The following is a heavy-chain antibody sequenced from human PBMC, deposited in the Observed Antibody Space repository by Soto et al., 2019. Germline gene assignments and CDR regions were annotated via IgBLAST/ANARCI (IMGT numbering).Heavy chain of an antibody. J-gene: IGHJ4*02. V-gene: IGHV1-69*08. D-gene: IGHD5-12*01. CDR2: IIPILGIA. Sequence: QVQLVQSGAEVKKPGSSVKVSCKASGGTFSSYTISWVRQAPGQGLEWMGRIIPILGIANYAQKFQGRVTITADKTTTTAHSELSSLRSEATAVYYCARDLADGYNFGWGQVTLVTVSS. CDR3: ARDLADGYNFG. CDR1: GGTFSSYT.